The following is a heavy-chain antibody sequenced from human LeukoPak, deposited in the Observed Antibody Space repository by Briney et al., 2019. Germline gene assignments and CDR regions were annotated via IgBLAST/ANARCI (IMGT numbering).Heavy chain of an antibody. J-gene: IGHJ6*04. CDR2: ISSSGRTI. Sequence: GGSLRLSCAASGFTFSSYEMNWVRQAPGKGVEWVSYISSSGRTIYYPDSLKGRCTISRDNARNSLYLQMNSLRAEDTAVYYCAELGITMIGGVWGKGTTVTISS. CDR3: AELGITMIGGV. V-gene: IGHV3-48*03. CDR1: GFTFSSYE. D-gene: IGHD3-10*02.